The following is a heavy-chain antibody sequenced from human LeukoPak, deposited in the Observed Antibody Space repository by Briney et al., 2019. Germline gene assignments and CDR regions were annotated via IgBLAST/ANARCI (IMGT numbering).Heavy chain of an antibody. CDR1: GYTFTDYY. J-gene: IGHJ4*02. CDR2: INPNTGGT. D-gene: IGHD4-17*01. V-gene: IGHV1-2*02. Sequence: VKVSCKASGYTFTDYYIHWVRQAPGQGLEWMGWINPNTGGTNYAQKFQGRVTMTRDTSISTAYMDLSRLRSDDTAVYYCARDQEGTVTNLFDYWGQGTLVTVSS. CDR3: ARDQEGTVTNLFDY.